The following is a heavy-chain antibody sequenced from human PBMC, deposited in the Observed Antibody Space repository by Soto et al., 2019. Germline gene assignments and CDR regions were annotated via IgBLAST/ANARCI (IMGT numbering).Heavy chain of an antibody. Sequence: ESGGGVVQPGRSLRLSCAASGFTFNTYAMHWVRQAPGKGLEWVAVIWYDGSNKYYADSVKGRFTISRDNSKNTLYLQMNSLRAEDTGVYYCAREYSRSGWYYFDSWGQGTLVTVSS. J-gene: IGHJ4*02. CDR1: GFTFNTYA. V-gene: IGHV3-33*01. CDR3: AREYSRSGWYYFDS. CDR2: IWYDGSNK. D-gene: IGHD6-19*01.